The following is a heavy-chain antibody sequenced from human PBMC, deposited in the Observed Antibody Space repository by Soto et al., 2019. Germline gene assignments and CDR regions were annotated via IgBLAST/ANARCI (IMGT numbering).Heavy chain of an antibody. CDR1: GYTFTSYG. CDR3: ARGTITAYRDGYNYRGGYYFDY. D-gene: IGHD5-12*01. CDR2: ISAYNGNT. V-gene: IGHV1-18*01. Sequence: GASVKVSCKASGYTFTSYGISWVRQAPGQGLEWMGWISAYNGNTNYAQKLQGRVTMTTDTSTSTAYMELRSLRSDDTAVYYCARGTITAYRDGYNYRGGYYFDYWGQGTLVTVSS. J-gene: IGHJ4*02.